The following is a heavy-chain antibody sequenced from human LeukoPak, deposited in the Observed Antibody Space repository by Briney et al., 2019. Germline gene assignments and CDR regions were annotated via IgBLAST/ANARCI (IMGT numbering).Heavy chain of an antibody. V-gene: IGHV3-23*01. Sequence: GGSLRLSCAASGFTFSSYAMSWVRQAPGKGLEWVSGITGSGDNTYYADSVKGRFTISRDNYENTLYVQMNSLRAEDTAVYYRAKEKLMITFGGVIAPFDYWGQGTLVTVSS. CDR3: AKEKLMITFGGVIAPFDY. CDR2: ITGSGDNT. J-gene: IGHJ4*02. CDR1: GFTFSSYA. D-gene: IGHD3-16*02.